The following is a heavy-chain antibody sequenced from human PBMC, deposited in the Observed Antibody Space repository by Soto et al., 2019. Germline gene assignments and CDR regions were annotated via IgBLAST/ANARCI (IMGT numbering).Heavy chain of an antibody. V-gene: IGHV1-69*13. CDR1: GGTFSSYA. Sequence: SVKVSCKASGGTFSSYAISWVRQAPGQGLEWMGGIIPIFGTANYAQKFQGRVTITADESTSTAYMELSSLRSEDTAVYYCACSGFPVASQDYWGQGTLVPVSS. CDR2: IIPIFGTA. D-gene: IGHD2-15*01. J-gene: IGHJ4*02. CDR3: ACSGFPVASQDY.